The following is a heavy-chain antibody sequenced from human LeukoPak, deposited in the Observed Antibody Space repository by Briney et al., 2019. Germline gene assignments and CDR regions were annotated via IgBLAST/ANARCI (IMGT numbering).Heavy chain of an antibody. J-gene: IGHJ3*02. D-gene: IGHD2-21*02. CDR3: ARALVVTATAFDI. V-gene: IGHV4-59*01. CDR2: IYYSGST. CDR1: GGSISSYY. Sequence: SETLSLTGTVSGGSISSYYWSWIRQPPGKGLEWIGYIYYSGSTNYNPSLKSRVTISVDTSKNQFSLKLSSVTAADTAVYYCARALVVTATAFDIWGQGTMVTVSS.